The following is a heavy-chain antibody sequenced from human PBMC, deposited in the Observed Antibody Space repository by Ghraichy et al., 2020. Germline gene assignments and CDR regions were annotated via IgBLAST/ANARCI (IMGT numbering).Heavy chain of an antibody. Sequence: GGSLRLSCAASGFTISSYSMNWVRQAPGKGLEWVSYISSSSSTIYYADSVKGRFTISRDNAKNSLYLQMNSLRDEDTAVYYCARDGPAQPYYYDSTYYFDYWGQGTLVTVSS. D-gene: IGHD3-22*01. J-gene: IGHJ4*02. CDR1: GFTISSYS. CDR2: ISSSSSTI. CDR3: ARDGPAQPYYYDSTYYFDY. V-gene: IGHV3-48*02.